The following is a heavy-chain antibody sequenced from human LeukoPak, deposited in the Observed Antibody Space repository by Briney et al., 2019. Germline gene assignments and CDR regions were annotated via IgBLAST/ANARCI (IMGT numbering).Heavy chain of an antibody. D-gene: IGHD6-6*01. CDR1: GFTFSSYS. V-gene: IGHV3-21*01. CDR2: ISSSSSYI. Sequence: GGSLRLSCAASGFTFSSYSMNWVRRAPGKGLEWVSSISSSSSYIYYADSVKGRFTISRDNAKNSLYLQMNSLRAEDTAVYYCARDTYSSSSIWFDPWGQGTLVTVSS. J-gene: IGHJ5*02. CDR3: ARDTYSSSSIWFDP.